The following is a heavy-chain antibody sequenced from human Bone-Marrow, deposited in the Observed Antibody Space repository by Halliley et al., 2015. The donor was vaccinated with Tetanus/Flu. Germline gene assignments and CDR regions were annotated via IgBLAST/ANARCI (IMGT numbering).Heavy chain of an antibody. J-gene: IGHJ4*02. Sequence: KGLVWVCRINSDGSTTTYADSVRGRFTISRDNAKNPVYLQMNSLRAEDTAVYYCVRDLDWNDAYRGQGTLVTVSA. CDR2: INSDGSTT. CDR3: VRDLDWNDAY. D-gene: IGHD1-1*01. V-gene: IGHV3-74*01.